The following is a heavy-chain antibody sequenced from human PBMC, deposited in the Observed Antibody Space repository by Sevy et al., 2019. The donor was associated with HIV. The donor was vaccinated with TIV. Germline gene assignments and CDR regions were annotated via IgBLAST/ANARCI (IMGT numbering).Heavy chain of an antibody. CDR2: IYPDDSET. J-gene: IGHJ6*01. D-gene: IGHD3-22*01. CDR3: GDPPLGYFGCNGFLQF. Sequence: GESLKISCEGSGYSFTSHWIGWVRHMPGKGLEWMGIIYPDDSETRYSPSFQGQVTFSADKSISTAYLPWSSLKASGTGMVYCGDPPLGYFGCNGFLQFLGPGTMVPVSS. V-gene: IGHV5-51*01. CDR1: GYSFTSHW.